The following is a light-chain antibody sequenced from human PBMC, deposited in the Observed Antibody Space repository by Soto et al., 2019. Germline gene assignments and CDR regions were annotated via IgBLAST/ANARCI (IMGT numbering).Light chain of an antibody. V-gene: IGKV1-27*01. CDR2: AAS. Sequence: TQSPGTLSLSPGERATLSCRASQSVSSSYLAWYQQKPGKVPKLLIYAASTLQSGVPSRFSGSGSGTDFTLTISSLQPEDVATYYCQKYNSAPPPFTFGPGTKVDIK. CDR1: QSVSSSY. CDR3: QKYNSAPPPFT. J-gene: IGKJ3*01.